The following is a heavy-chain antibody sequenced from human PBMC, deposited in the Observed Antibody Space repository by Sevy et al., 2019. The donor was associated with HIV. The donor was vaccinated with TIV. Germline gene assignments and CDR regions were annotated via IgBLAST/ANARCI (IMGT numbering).Heavy chain of an antibody. CDR2: ISGGGGST. CDR3: AKGNSDFWSGFRYFDL. V-gene: IGHV3-23*01. J-gene: IGHJ2*01. Sequence: GGSLRLSCAASGFTFSSYALSWVRQAPGKGLEWVSGISGGGGSTYYADSVKGRFTISRDNSKNTLYLQMNSLRVEDTAVHFCAKGNSDFWSGFRYFDLWGRGTLVTVSS. D-gene: IGHD3-3*01. CDR1: GFTFSSYA.